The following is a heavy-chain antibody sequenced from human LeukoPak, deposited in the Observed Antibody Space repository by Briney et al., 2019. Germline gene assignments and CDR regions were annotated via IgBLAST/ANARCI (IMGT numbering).Heavy chain of an antibody. J-gene: IGHJ4*02. CDR3: AIQTWIELWHFDY. CDR1: GGSIGSSSYY. V-gene: IGHV4-39*01. D-gene: IGHD5-18*01. CDR2: IYYSGST. Sequence: PSETLSLTCTVSGGSIGSSSYYWAWIRQPPWKGLEWIGSIYYSGSTYYNPSLKSRVTISIETSKNKFSLKVNSVTAADTAVYYSAIQTWIELWHFDYRGQGALVTVSS.